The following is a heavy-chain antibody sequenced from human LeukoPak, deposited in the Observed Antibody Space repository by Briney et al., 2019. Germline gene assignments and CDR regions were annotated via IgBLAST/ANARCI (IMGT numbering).Heavy chain of an antibody. J-gene: IGHJ4*02. CDR2: IHYTGST. V-gene: IGHV4-59*12. CDR1: GGSISNYY. Sequence: SETLSLTCTVSGGSISNYYWSWFRQSPGKGLEWIGFIHYTGSTHYNASLKSRVTISVDTSKNQFSLKLSSVTAADTAVYYCAREGSSPYFDYWGQGTLVTVSS. D-gene: IGHD6-6*01. CDR3: AREGSSPYFDY.